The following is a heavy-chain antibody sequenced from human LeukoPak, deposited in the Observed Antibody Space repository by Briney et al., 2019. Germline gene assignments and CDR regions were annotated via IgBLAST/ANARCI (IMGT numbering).Heavy chain of an antibody. CDR2: IHYSGSPYYINYRGST. J-gene: IGHJ3*02. V-gene: IGHV4-39*01. CDR1: GGSISSNTYY. CDR3: ARNDSGGFDAFDI. D-gene: IGHD3-22*01. Sequence: PLETLSLTCTVSGGSISSNTYYWGWIRQPPGKGLEWIGSIHYSGSPYYINYRGSTFYNPSLKSRVTISVDTSKNEFSLKLSSVIAAGTAIYYCARNDSGGFDAFDIWGQGTMVTVSS.